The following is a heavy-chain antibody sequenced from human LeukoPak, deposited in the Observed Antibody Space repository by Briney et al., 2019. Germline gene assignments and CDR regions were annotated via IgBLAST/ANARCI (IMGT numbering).Heavy chain of an antibody. CDR3: ARDTIEPGAFDI. CDR1: GYTFTSHH. Sequence: ASVKVSCKASGYTFTSHHINWLRQAAGQGLEWMGWMNPGSGNTVSAQKFQGRVTMTWDTSISTAYMELSSLRSEDTAVYYCARDTIEPGAFDIWGQGTTVTVSS. D-gene: IGHD3-9*01. CDR2: MNPGSGNT. J-gene: IGHJ3*02. V-gene: IGHV1-8*01.